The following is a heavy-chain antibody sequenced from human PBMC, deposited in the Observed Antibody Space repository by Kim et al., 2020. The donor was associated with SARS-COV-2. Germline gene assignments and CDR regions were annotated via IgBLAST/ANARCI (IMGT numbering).Heavy chain of an antibody. CDR1: GGSFSGYY. CDR3: ARRSKVFLVQGTRNYFDY. J-gene: IGHJ4*02. Sequence: SETLSLTCAVYGGSFSGYYWSWIRQPPGKGLEWIGEINHSGSTNYNPSLKSRVTISVDTSKNQFSLKLSSVTAADTAVYYCARRSKVFLVQGTRNYFDYWGQGTLVTVSS. CDR2: INHSGST. V-gene: IGHV4-34*01. D-gene: IGHD3-10*01.